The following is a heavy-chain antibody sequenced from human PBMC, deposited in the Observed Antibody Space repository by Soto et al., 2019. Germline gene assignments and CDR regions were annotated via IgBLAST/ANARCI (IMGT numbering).Heavy chain of an antibody. CDR3: ASGVVMKNYYGMDV. V-gene: IGHV1-69*13. Sequence: SVKVSCKASGGTFSSYAISWVRQAPGQGLEWMGGIIPIFGTANYAQKFQGRVTITADESTSTAYMELSSLRSEDTAVYYCASGVVMKNYYGMDVWGQGTTVTVS. D-gene: IGHD2-15*01. CDR2: IIPIFGTA. J-gene: IGHJ6*02. CDR1: GGTFSSYA.